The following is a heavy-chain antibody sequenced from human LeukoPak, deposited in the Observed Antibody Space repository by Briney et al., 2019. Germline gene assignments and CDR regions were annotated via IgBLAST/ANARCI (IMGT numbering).Heavy chain of an antibody. J-gene: IGHJ4*02. CDR2: IKRDGSEK. Sequence: PGGSLRPSCAASGFTFSDHYIDSVRQAPGKGLEWVASIKRDGSEKYYVDSVKGRFTISKDNAKNSLYLQMNSLRAEDTAVYYCAKIHCSGGSCHPPSDFDYWGQGTLVTVSS. CDR3: AKIHCSGGSCHPPSDFDY. V-gene: IGHV3-7*01. CDR1: GFTFSDHY. D-gene: IGHD2-15*01.